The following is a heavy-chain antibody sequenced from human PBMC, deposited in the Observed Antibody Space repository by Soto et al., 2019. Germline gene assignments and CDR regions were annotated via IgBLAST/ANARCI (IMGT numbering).Heavy chain of an antibody. J-gene: IGHJ4*02. D-gene: IGHD1-1*01. CDR3: ARGRYGDY. CDR1: GYTFTSYG. CDR2: ISAHNDNT. V-gene: IGHV1-18*01. Sequence: QVHLVQSGAEVRKPGASVKVSCKGSGYTFTSYGIAWVRQAPGQGLEWMGWISAHNDNTNYAQKVQGRVTVTRDTSTSQAYMALRNLRSDDTAVYYCARGRYGDYWGQGALVTVSS.